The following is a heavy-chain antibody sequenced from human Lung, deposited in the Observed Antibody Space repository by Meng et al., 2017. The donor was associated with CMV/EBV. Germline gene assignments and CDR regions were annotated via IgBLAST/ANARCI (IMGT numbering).Heavy chain of an antibody. CDR1: GCTFSTQF. D-gene: IGHD1-26*01. CDR3: ARSKVGPSSGRFLGMDL. V-gene: IGHV1-69*05. Sequence: SVKVSCKASGCTFSTQFISWVRQAPGQGLEWMGGMSPVYGTADYAPKFQGRVTISTTESRSAVYMDVYRLRSEDTAVYFCARSKVGPSSGRFLGMDLLGQGTTVTVSS. CDR2: MSPVYGTA. J-gene: IGHJ6*02.